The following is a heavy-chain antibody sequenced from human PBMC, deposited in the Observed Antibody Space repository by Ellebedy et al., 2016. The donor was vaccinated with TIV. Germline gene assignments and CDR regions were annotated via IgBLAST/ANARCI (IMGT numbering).Heavy chain of an antibody. CDR3: GRVSITMFEYYFDY. CDR2: ISYDGSNK. Sequence: GESLKISXAASGFTFSSYGMHWVRQAPGKGLEWVAVISYDGSNKYYADSVKGRFTISRDNSKSTLYLQMNSLRAEDTAVYYCGRVSITMFEYYFDYWGQGTLVTVSS. D-gene: IGHD3-10*02. J-gene: IGHJ4*02. V-gene: IGHV3-30*03. CDR1: GFTFSSYG.